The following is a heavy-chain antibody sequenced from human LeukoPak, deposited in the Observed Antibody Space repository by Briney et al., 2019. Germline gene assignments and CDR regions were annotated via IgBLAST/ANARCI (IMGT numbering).Heavy chain of an antibody. CDR1: GFTFSSYS. D-gene: IGHD3-22*01. CDR2: ISSCSSYI. CDR3: ARDSLDYYVSSGYYYPDY. V-gene: IGHV3-21*01. Sequence: GGSLRLSCAASGFTFSSYSMNWVRQAPGKGLEWVSSISSCSSYIYYADSVKGRFTISRDHAKNSLYPQMNSLRAEDTAVYYCARDSLDYYVSSGYYYPDYWGQGTLVTVSS. J-gene: IGHJ4*02.